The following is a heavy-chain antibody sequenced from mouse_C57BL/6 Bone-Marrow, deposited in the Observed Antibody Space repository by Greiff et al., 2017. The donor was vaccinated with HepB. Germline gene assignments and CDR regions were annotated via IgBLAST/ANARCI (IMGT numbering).Heavy chain of an antibody. D-gene: IGHD2-2*01. CDR1: GFTFSSYA. CDR3: ARDRGYDYAAMDY. CDR2: ISDGGSYT. V-gene: IGHV5-4*01. J-gene: IGHJ4*01. Sequence: EVQGVESGGGLVKPGGSLKLSCAASGFTFSSYAMSWVRQTPEKRLESVATISDGGSYTYYPDNVKGRFTISRDNAKNNLYLQMSHLKSEDTAMYYCARDRGYDYAAMDYWGQGTSVTVSS.